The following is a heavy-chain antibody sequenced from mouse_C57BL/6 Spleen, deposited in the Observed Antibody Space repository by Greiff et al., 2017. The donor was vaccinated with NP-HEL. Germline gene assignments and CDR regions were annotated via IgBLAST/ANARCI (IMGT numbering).Heavy chain of an antibody. V-gene: IGHV3-6*01. CDR1: GYSITSGYY. Sequence: EVQVVESGPGLVKPSQSLSLTCSVTGYSITSGYYWNWIRQFPGNKLEWMGYISYDGSNNYNPSLKNRISITRDTAKNQFFLKLNSVTTEDTATYYCAKERDYYGSSSAWFAYWGQGTLVTVSA. D-gene: IGHD1-1*01. CDR2: ISYDGSN. CDR3: AKERDYYGSSSAWFAY. J-gene: IGHJ3*01.